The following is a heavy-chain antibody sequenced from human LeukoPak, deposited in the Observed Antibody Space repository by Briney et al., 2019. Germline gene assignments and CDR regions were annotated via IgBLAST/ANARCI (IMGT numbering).Heavy chain of an antibody. D-gene: IGHD7-27*01. CDR2: INSDGSST. Sequence: PGGSLRLSCAASGFTFSSYWMDWVHQAPGKGLVWVSRINSDGSSTSYADSVKGRFTISRDNAKNTLYLQMNSLRAVDTAVYYCARVYDVNWGGFDYWGQGTLVTVSS. J-gene: IGHJ4*02. CDR3: ARVYDVNWGGFDY. CDR1: GFTFSSYW. V-gene: IGHV3-74*01.